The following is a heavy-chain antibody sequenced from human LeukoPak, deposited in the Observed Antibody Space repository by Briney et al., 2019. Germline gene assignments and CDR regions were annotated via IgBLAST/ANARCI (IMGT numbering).Heavy chain of an antibody. CDR3: ARGTSYSSDI. CDR1: GLTLTDQY. CDR2: TKNKANSYTT. J-gene: IGHJ3*02. V-gene: IGHV3-72*01. Sequence: PGGSLRLSCAASGLTLTDQYIHWVRQAPGKGLEWVGRTKNKANSYTTDYAASVRGRFTISRDDSNNSLYLQMNSLKAEDTAVYYCARGTSYSSDIWGQGTMVTVSS.